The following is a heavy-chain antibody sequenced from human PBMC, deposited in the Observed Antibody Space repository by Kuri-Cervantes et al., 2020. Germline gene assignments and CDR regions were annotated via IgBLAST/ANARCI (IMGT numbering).Heavy chain of an antibody. V-gene: IGHV4-39*07. CDR3: ARGTRRGAVLRYCSGGSCRNWFDP. CDR1: GGSISSSSYY. D-gene: IGHD2-15*01. CDR2: INHSGST. Sequence: SETLSLTCTVSGGSISSSSYYWGWIRQPPGKGLEWIGEINHSGSTNYNPSLKSRVTISVDTSKNQFSLKLSSVTAADTAVYYCARGTRRGAVLRYCSGGSCRNWFDPWGQGTLVTVSS. J-gene: IGHJ5*02.